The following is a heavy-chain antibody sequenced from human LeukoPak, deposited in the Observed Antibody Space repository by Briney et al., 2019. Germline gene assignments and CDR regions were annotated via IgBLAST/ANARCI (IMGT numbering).Heavy chain of an antibody. CDR2: INPNSGGT. V-gene: IGHV1-2*04. J-gene: IGHJ4*02. CDR3: ARAHSSSWLKYYFDY. D-gene: IGHD6-13*01. CDR1: GYTFTGYY. Sequence: GASVKVSCKASGYTFTGYYMHWVRQAPGQGLEWMGWINPNSGGTNYAQKFQGWVTMTRDTSISTAYMELSRLRSDDTAVYYCARAHSSSWLKYYFDYWGQGTLVTVSS.